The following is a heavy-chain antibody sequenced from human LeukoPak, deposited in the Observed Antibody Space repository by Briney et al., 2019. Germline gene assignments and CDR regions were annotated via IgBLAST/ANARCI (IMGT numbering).Heavy chain of an antibody. J-gene: IGHJ4*02. CDR2: ISSSSSYI. CDR3: AAKNYYDSSGYYELVY. V-gene: IGHV3-21*01. Sequence: GGSLRLSCAASGFTFSSYSMNWVRQAPGKGLEWVSSISSSSSYIYYADSVKGRFTISRDNAKISLYLQMNSLRAEDTAVYYCAAKNYYDSSGYYELVYWGQGTLVTVS. D-gene: IGHD3-22*01. CDR1: GFTFSSYS.